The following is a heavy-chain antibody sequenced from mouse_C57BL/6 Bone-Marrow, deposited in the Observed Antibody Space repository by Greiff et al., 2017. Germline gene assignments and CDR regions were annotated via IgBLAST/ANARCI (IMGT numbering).Heavy chain of an antibody. Sequence: VHLVESGPGLVQPSQSLSITCTVSGFSLTSYGVHWVRQSPGKGLEWLGVIWSGGSTDYNAAFISRLSISKDNSKSQVFFKMNSLQADDTAIYYCARNSRGANYYGSSYWFAYWGQGTLVTVSA. V-gene: IGHV2-2*01. CDR3: ARNSRGANYYGSSYWFAY. CDR2: IWSGGST. J-gene: IGHJ3*01. D-gene: IGHD1-1*01. CDR1: GFSLTSYG.